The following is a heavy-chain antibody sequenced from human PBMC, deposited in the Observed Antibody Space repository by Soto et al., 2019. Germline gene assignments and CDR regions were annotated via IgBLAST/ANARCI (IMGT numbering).Heavy chain of an antibody. CDR3: AGGGYYDSSGYYPHFDY. Sequence: QLQLQESGSGLVKPSQTLSLTCAVSGGSISSGGYSWSWIRQPPGKGLEWIGYIYHIGSTYYNPSSKGRVTISVDRSKNQFSLKLSYVTAADTAVYYCAGGGYYDSSGYYPHFDYWGQGTLVTVSS. CDR1: GGSISSGGYS. CDR2: IYHIGST. V-gene: IGHV4-30-2*01. J-gene: IGHJ4*02. D-gene: IGHD3-22*01.